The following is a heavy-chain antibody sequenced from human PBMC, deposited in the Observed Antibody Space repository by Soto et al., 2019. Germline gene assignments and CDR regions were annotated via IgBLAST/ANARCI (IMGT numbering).Heavy chain of an antibody. J-gene: IGHJ4*02. Sequence: SVKVSCKASGGTFSKYVVNWVRQAPGQGIEWMGRIIPISGAANYDQKFQGRVKITEDKSKSTSYMEPSSLRSEDTAVYYCARDMNRTVVPYFDFRGQGTLVTVSS. D-gene: IGHD2-21*01. CDR1: GGTFSKYV. CDR2: IIPISGAA. V-gene: IGHV1-69*06. CDR3: ARDMNRTVVPYFDF.